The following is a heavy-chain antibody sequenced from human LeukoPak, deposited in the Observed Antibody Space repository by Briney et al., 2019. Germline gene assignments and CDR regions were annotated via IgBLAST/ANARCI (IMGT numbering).Heavy chain of an antibody. CDR1: GGSFSGYY. D-gene: IGHD3-10*01. CDR3: ARRPRGVIIKTWFDS. V-gene: IGHV4-59*12. Sequence: SETLSLTCAVYGGSFSGYYWSWIRQPPGKGLEWIGYIYYSGSTNYNPSLKSRVTISVDTSKKQFSLKLTSVTAADTAVYYCARRPRGVIIKTWFDSWGQGTLVTVSS. J-gene: IGHJ5*01. CDR2: IYYSGST.